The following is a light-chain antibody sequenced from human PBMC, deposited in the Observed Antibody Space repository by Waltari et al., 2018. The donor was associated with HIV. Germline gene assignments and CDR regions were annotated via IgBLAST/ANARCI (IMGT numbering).Light chain of an antibody. J-gene: IGLJ3*02. V-gene: IGLV1-51*01. CDR2: DSK. Sequence: QSVLTQPPSVSAAPGQKVTISCSGSSSNIGKNYVSWYQQLPVTAPKLLIYDSKKRPSGIPDRFSGSKSGTAATLGITGLQTGDEADYYCGTWDSSLHAGVFGGGTKLTVL. CDR3: GTWDSSLHAGV. CDR1: SSNIGKNY.